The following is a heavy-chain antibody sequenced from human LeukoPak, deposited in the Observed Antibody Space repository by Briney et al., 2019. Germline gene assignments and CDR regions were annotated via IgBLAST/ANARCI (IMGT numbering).Heavy chain of an antibody. CDR2: MNPNSGNT. D-gene: IGHD2-8*01. Sequence: GASVKVSCKASGYTFNNFDINWVRQANGQGLEWMGWMNPNSGNTGYAQKFQGRVTITWDTSISTAYMELSSLRSEDTAVYYCARTCIHDPYYYMDVWGKGTTVTVSS. CDR1: GYTFNNFD. V-gene: IGHV1-8*03. J-gene: IGHJ6*03. CDR3: ARTCIHDPYYYMDV.